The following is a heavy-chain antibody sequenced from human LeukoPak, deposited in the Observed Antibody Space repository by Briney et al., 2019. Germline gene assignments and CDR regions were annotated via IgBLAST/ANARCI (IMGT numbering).Heavy chain of an antibody. J-gene: IGHJ5*02. CDR3: ARDRYCSSTSCYPKRRFDP. CDR1: GYTFTNYG. V-gene: IGHV1-18*01. CDR2: ISAYNGNT. Sequence: ASVKVSCKASGYTFTNYGISWVRQAPGQGLEWMGWISAYNGNTNYAQKLQGRVTMTTDTSTSTAYMELRSLRSDDTAVYYCARDRYCSSTSCYPKRRFDPWGQGTLVTVSS. D-gene: IGHD2-2*01.